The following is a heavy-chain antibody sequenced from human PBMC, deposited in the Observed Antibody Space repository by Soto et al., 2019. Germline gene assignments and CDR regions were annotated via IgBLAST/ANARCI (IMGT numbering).Heavy chain of an antibody. Sequence: VASVKVSCKASGYTFSSYFISWVRQAPGQGLEWMGWVDPNGGGSNSAQKFQGSVTMTWDTSITTAYLDLTRLTTNDTATYFCATWADYGDFEGFDFWGQGTLVTVSS. J-gene: IGHJ4*02. CDR3: ATWADYGDFEGFDF. D-gene: IGHD4-17*01. CDR1: GYTFSSYF. V-gene: IGHV1-2*04. CDR2: VDPNGGGS.